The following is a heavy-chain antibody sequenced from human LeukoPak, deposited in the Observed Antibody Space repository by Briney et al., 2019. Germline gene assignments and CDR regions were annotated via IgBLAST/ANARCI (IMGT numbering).Heavy chain of an antibody. J-gene: IGHJ4*02. CDR2: NTAGDT. CDR3: ARGGRYCTSASCYFDY. D-gene: IGHD2-2*01. Sequence: PGGSLRLSCAASGFTFSSYDMHWVRQGTGKGLEWVSANTAGDTYYPGSVKGRFTISRENAKNSLYLQMNSLRAGDTAVYYCARGGRYCTSASCYFDYWGQGTLVTVSS. CDR1: GFTFSSYD. V-gene: IGHV3-13*01.